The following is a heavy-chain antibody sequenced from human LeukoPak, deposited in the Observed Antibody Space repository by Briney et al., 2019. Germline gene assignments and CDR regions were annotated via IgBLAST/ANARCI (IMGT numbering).Heavy chain of an antibody. J-gene: IGHJ4*02. CDR3: ARGLWDNGDRFDY. CDR2: VYHSGST. Sequence: SETLSLTCTVPGGSISGTNWWSWVRQPPGKGLEWIGEVYHSGSTNYNPSFKSRVTMSVDKSKNHFSLKLNSVTAADTAVYYCARGLWDNGDRFDYWGQGTLVPVSS. V-gene: IGHV4-4*02. D-gene: IGHD4-17*01. CDR1: GGSISGTNW.